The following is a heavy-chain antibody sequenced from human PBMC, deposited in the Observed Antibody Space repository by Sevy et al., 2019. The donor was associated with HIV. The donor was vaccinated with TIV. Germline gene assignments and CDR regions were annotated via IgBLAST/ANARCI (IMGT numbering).Heavy chain of an antibody. CDR1: GFTFSDHY. V-gene: IGHV3-72*01. J-gene: IGHJ4*02. D-gene: IGHD6-13*01. CDR3: TTHAGIAAAGRVFDY. Sequence: GGSLRLSCVASGFTFSDHYMEWVRQAPGKGLEWVGRTRNKADGYTTEYAASVKGRFTISRDESKNSLYVQMNSLKAEDTAEYYCTTHAGIAAAGRVFDYVGQGTLVTVSS. CDR2: TRNKADGYTT.